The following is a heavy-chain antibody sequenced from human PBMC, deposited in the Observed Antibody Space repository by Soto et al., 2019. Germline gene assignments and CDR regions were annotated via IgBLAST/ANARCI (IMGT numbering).Heavy chain of an antibody. CDR2: LYWDDDK. D-gene: IGHD2-21*02. V-gene: IGHV2-5*02. Sequence: QVTLKESGPTLVKPTQTLTLTCTVSGLSLRTTGVGVGWVRQPPGKALEWLALLYWDDDKRYSPSLRSRLTIANDSSEKQVVLTMTNIDTVDTATYYCVQSRCGGDCLEIYSSHAYNGLDVWGQGTTVTVSS. CDR1: GLSLRTTGVG. J-gene: IGHJ6*02. CDR3: VQSRCGGDCLEIYSSHAYNGLDV.